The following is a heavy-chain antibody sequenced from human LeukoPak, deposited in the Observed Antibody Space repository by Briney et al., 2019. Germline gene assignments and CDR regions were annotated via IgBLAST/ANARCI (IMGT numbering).Heavy chain of an antibody. CDR1: GFTFSSYA. CDR3: ARDRSGYYFDY. J-gene: IGHJ4*02. Sequence: GGSLRLSCAASGFTFSSYAMHWVRQAPGKGLEWVAVISYDGSNKYYADSVKGRFTISRDNSKNTLYLQMNSLRAEDTAVYYCARDRSGYYFDYWGRGTLVTVSS. D-gene: IGHD3-22*01. CDR2: ISYDGSNK. V-gene: IGHV3-30-3*01.